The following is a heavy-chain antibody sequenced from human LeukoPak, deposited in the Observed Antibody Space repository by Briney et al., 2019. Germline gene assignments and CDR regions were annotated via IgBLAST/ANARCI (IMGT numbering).Heavy chain of an antibody. CDR2: LYGSGETT. V-gene: IGHV3-23*01. CDR3: AKMAGMTRQVYYMDV. J-gene: IGHJ6*03. CDR1: GFTFSSYA. D-gene: IGHD1-1*01. Sequence: GGYLRLSCAASGFTFSSYAMSWARQAPGKGLEWVSALYGSGETTYYADSVKGRFTVSRDNSKNTLYLQMDGLRAEDTAVYYCAKMAGMTRQVYYMDVWGKGATVTVSS.